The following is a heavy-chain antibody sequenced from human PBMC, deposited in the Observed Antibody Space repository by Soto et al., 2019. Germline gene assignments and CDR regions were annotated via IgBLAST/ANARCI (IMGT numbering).Heavy chain of an antibody. Sequence: GGSLRLSCAASGFTFSSYGMHWVRQAPGKGLEWVAVISYDGSNKYYADSVKGRFTISRDNSKNTLYLQMNSLRAEDTAVYYCAKDLGGYSYGPSTTLYYYYYGMDVWGQGTTVTVSS. D-gene: IGHD5-18*01. CDR3: AKDLGGYSYGPSTTLYYYYYGMDV. J-gene: IGHJ6*02. CDR2: ISYDGSNK. V-gene: IGHV3-30*18. CDR1: GFTFSSYG.